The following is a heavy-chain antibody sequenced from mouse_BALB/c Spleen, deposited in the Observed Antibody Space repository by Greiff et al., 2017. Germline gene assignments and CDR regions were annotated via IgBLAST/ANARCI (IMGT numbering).Heavy chain of an antibody. CDR1: GFTFSSYA. J-gene: IGHJ3*01. D-gene: IGHD2-1*01. CDR2: ISSGGST. V-gene: IGHV5-6-5*01. CDR3: ARGRGNWAY. Sequence: EVQVVESGGGLVKPGGSLKLSCAASGFTFSSYAMSWVRQTPEKRLEWVASISSGGSTYYPDSVKGRFTISRDNARNILYLQMSSLRSEDTAMYYCARGRGNWAYWGQGTLVTVSA.